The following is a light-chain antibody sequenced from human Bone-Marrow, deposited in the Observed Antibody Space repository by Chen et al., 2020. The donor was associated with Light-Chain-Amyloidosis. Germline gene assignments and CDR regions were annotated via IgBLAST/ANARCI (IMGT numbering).Light chain of an antibody. Sequence: AIQMTQSPTSLSAYVGDRVTITCRASQDISDDLGWYQQKPGKAPKLLIYAASSLQSGVPSRFSGSGSGTDFTLTISSLPPEDFATYSFLQAFTCPRTFGQGTNVEIK. CDR3: LQAFTCPRT. J-gene: IGKJ1*01. V-gene: IGKV1-6*01. CDR1: QDISDD. CDR2: AAS.